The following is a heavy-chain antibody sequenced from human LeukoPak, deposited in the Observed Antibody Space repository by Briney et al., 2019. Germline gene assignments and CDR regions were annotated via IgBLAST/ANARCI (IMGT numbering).Heavy chain of an antibody. CDR1: GGSISSYY. CDR3: ARVQSDYYDSSGYYYFDY. D-gene: IGHD3-22*01. CDR2: IYYSGST. V-gene: IGHV4-59*01. Sequence: SETLSLTCTVSGGSISSYYWSWIRQPPGKGLEWIGYIYYSGSTNYNPSLKSRVTISVDTSKNQFSLKLSSVTAADTAVYYCARVQSDYYDSSGYYYFDYWGQGTPVTVSS. J-gene: IGHJ4*02.